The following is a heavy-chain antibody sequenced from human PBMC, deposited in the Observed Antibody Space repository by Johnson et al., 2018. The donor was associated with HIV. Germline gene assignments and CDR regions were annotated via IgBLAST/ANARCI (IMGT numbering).Heavy chain of an antibody. V-gene: IGHV3-30-3*01. CDR1: GFTFSSYA. CDR2: ISYDGSNK. CDR3: AREGNYAAFDI. J-gene: IGHJ3*02. D-gene: IGHD4-11*01. Sequence: QVQLVESGGGVVQPGRSLRLSCAASGFTFSSYAMHWVRQAPGKGLEWVALISYDGSNKYYADSVKGRFTISSDNSKNTLYLQMNSLRAEDTAVYYCAREGNYAAFDIWGQGTMVTVSS.